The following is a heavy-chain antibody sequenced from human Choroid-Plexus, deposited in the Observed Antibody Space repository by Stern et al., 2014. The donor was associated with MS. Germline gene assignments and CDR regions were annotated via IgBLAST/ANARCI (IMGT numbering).Heavy chain of an antibody. Sequence: QVQLVESGAEVKKPGASVKVSCKTSGYIFTGYYIHWVRQAPGQGLEWMAWINPNTGRPKYAQKFQGRVNMSRDTSISTAYVELSSLTSDDTAVYYCARDQRGITIFGVVTDYYYLGMDVWGQGTTVTVSS. D-gene: IGHD3-3*01. CDR3: ARDQRGITIFGVVTDYYYLGMDV. CDR1: GYIFTGYY. J-gene: IGHJ6*02. V-gene: IGHV1-2*02. CDR2: INPNTGRP.